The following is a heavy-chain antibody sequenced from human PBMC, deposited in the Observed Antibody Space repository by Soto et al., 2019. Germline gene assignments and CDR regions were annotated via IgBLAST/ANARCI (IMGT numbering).Heavy chain of an antibody. CDR2: IYYSGNT. Sequence: PSETLSLTCTVSGDSITSYYWSWIRQPPGKGLEWIGYIYYSGNTNYNPSLESRVTISVDTSKNQFSLKLRSVTAADTAVYYCARINGGSPDFWGQGTLVTVSS. J-gene: IGHJ4*02. CDR1: GDSITSYY. V-gene: IGHV4-59*12. CDR3: ARINGGSPDF. D-gene: IGHD2-15*01.